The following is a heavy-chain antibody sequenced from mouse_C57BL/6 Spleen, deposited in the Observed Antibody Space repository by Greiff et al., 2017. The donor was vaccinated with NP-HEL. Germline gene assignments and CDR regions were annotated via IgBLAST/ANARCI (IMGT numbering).Heavy chain of an antibody. CDR2: IDPETGGT. CDR3: TRVYANWYFDV. CDR1: GYTFTDYE. V-gene: IGHV1-15*01. Sequence: VQLQQSGAELVRPGASVTLSCKASGYTFTDYEMHWVKQTPVHGLEWIGAIDPETGGTAYNQKFKGKAILTADKSSSTAYMELRSLTSEDSAVYYCTRVYANWYFDVWGTGTTVTVSS. J-gene: IGHJ1*03. D-gene: IGHD1-3*01.